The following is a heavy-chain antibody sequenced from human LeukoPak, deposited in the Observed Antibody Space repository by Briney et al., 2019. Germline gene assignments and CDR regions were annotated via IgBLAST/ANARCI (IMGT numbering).Heavy chain of an antibody. Sequence: SETLSLTCAVSGGSFSGHYWNWIRQPPGKGLEWIGEINHGGSTNYNPSLKSRVTISVDTSQNQFSLRLSSVTAADTAVYYCARGPRDYYYGSAPAPSWFDPWGQGTLVTVSS. J-gene: IGHJ5*02. CDR1: GGSFSGHY. D-gene: IGHD3-10*01. CDR2: INHGGST. V-gene: IGHV4-34*01. CDR3: ARGPRDYYYGSAPAPSWFDP.